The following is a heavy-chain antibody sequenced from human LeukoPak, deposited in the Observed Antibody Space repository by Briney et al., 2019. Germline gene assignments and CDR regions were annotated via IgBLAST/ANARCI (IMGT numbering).Heavy chain of an antibody. D-gene: IGHD4-23*01. J-gene: IGHJ6*03. V-gene: IGHV3-53*01. CDR1: GFTVSSNY. CDR2: IYSGGRT. Sequence: GGSLRLSCAASGFTVSSNYMSWVRQAPGKGLEWVSVIYSGGRTYYADSVKGRFAISRDNSKNTLYLQMNSLRAEDTAVYYCARGRRWYYYMDVWGKGTTVTVSS. CDR3: ARGRRWYYYMDV.